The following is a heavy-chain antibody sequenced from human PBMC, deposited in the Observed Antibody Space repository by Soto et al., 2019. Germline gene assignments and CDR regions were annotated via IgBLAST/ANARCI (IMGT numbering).Heavy chain of an antibody. CDR3: ASPRTSYQYYFDY. CDR2: IIPIFGTA. D-gene: IGHD2-2*01. V-gene: IGHV1-69*13. Sequence: VASVKVSCKASGGTFSSYAISWVRQAPGQGLEWMGGIIPIFGTANYAQKFQGRVTITADESTSTAYMELSSLRSEDTAVYYCASPRTSYQYYFDYWGQGTLVTVSS. CDR1: GGTFSSYA. J-gene: IGHJ4*02.